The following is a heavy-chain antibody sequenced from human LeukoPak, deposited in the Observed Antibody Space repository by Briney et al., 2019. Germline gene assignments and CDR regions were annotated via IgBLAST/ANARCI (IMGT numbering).Heavy chain of an antibody. CDR3: ARIGYYDSSGYYHYYYYMDV. CDR2: ISGSSNPI. D-gene: IGHD3-22*01. Sequence: GGSLRLSCAASGFTFSSYSMNWVRQAPGKGLEWVSYISGSSNPIYYRDSVNGRFTISRDNAKNSLSLQMNSLRVEDTAVYYCARIGYYDSSGYYHYYYYMDVWGKGITVTVSS. J-gene: IGHJ6*03. CDR1: GFTFSSYS. V-gene: IGHV3-48*01.